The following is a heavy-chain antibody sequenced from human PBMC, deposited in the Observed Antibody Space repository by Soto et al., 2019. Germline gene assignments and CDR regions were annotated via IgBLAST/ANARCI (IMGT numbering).Heavy chain of an antibody. CDR2: IDPKSGDT. CDR1: GYTFTENQ. J-gene: IGHJ4*02. D-gene: IGHD2-15*01. CDR3: ARQTVVTTEGPGPLDY. V-gene: IGHV1-2*02. Sequence: ASVKVSCKASGYTFTENQIHWLRRAPGQRLEWMGRIDPKSGDTTFAQTYQGRVTMTRDTSSNTVYMELTRLTSDDTAIYYCARQTVVTTEGPGPLDYWGQGTLVTVSS.